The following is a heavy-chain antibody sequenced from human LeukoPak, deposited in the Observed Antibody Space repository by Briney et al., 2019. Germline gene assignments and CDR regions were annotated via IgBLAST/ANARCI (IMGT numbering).Heavy chain of an antibody. J-gene: IGHJ4*02. V-gene: IGHV1-2*02. CDR2: INPNSGGT. D-gene: IGHD4-17*01. CDR3: ARVNFGGWPYGY. Sequence: GASVKVSCKASGYTFTTYYMHWVRQAPGQGLEWMGWINPNSGGTNYAQKFQGRVTMTRDTSISTAYMELSRLRSDDTAVYYCARVNFGGWPYGYWGQGTLVTVSS. CDR1: GYTFTTYY.